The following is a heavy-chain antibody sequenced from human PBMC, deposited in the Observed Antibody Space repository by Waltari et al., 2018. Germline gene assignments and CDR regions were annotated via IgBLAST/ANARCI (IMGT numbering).Heavy chain of an antibody. Sequence: QVQLQESGPGLVKPSETLSLTCTVSGGSVSSGSYSWSWIRQPPGKGLEWIGYIYYSGSTNYNPSLKSRVTISVDTSKNQFSLKLSSVTAADTAVYYCARDRQWGVAGTYYYYGMDVWGQGTTVTVSS. J-gene: IGHJ6*02. CDR2: IYYSGST. D-gene: IGHD6-19*01. CDR1: GGSVSSGSYS. V-gene: IGHV4-61*01. CDR3: ARDRQWGVAGTYYYYGMDV.